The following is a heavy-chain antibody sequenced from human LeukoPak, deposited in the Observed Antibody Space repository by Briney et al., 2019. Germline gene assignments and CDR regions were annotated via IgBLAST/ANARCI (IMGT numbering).Heavy chain of an antibody. CDR3: AREDLTADDAFDI. V-gene: IGHV1-46*01. CDR2: INPSGGST. D-gene: IGHD2-21*02. Sequence: ASVKVSCKAFGYTFTSNYMHWVRQAPGQGLEWMGIINPSGGSTSYAQKFQGRVTMTRDMSTSTVYMELSSLRSEDTAVYYCAREDLTADDAFDIWGQGTMVTVSS. CDR1: GYTFTSNY. J-gene: IGHJ3*02.